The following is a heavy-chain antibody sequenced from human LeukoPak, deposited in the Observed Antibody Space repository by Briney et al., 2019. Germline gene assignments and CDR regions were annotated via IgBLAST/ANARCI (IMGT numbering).Heavy chain of an antibody. CDR2: INHSGST. D-gene: IGHD6-13*01. J-gene: IGHJ4*02. V-gene: IGHV4-34*01. Sequence: PSETLSLTCAVYGGSFSGYYWSWIRQPPGKGLEWIGEINHSGSTNYNPSLKSRVTIPVDTSKNQFSLKLSSVTAADTAVYYCASWAAGATRLYFDYWGQGTLVTVSS. CDR1: GGSFSGYY. CDR3: ASWAAGATRLYFDY.